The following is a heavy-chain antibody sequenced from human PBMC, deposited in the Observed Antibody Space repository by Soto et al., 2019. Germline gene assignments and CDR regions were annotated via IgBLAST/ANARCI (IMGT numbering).Heavy chain of an antibody. CDR2: INPNSGGT. D-gene: IGHD3-22*01. CDR3: ARVQNYDSSGYHDY. J-gene: IGHJ4*02. V-gene: IGHV1-2*02. CDR1: GYTFTGYY. Sequence: GASVKVSFKASGYTFTGYYMHWVRQAPGQGLEWMGWINPNSGGTNYAQKFQGRVTMTRDTSISTAYMELSRLRSDDTAVYYCARVQNYDSSGYHDYWGQGTLVTVSS.